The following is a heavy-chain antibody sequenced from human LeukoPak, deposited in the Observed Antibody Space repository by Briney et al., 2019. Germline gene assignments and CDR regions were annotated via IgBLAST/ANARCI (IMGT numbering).Heavy chain of an antibody. V-gene: IGHV1-18*01. CDR1: GYTFTSYG. J-gene: IGHJ5*02. D-gene: IGHD3-10*01. Sequence: ASVTVSCKASGYTFTSYGISWVRQAPGQGLEWMGWISAYNGNTNYAQKLQGRVTMATDTSTSTAYMELRSLRSDDTAVYYCARHVGFITMVRGVINNNWFDPWGQGTLVTVSS. CDR3: ARHVGFITMVRGVINNNWFDP. CDR2: ISAYNGNT.